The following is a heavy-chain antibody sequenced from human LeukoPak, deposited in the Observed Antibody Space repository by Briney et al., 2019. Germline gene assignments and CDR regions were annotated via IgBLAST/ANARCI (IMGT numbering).Heavy chain of an antibody. Sequence: SQTLSLTCAISGDSVSSNIAAWNWFSQSPSRGLEWLGRTYYRCRWNFEYAVSVKGRITFKTDTSKNQVSLHLTSVTPNDTALYYCARDLSAGADYWGQGILVTVSS. CDR2: TYYRCRWNF. J-gene: IGHJ4*02. V-gene: IGHV6-1*01. CDR3: ARDLSAGADY. D-gene: IGHD6-13*01. CDR1: GDSVSSNIAA.